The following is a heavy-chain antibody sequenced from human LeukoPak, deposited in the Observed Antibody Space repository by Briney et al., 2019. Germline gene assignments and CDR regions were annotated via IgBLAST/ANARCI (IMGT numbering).Heavy chain of an antibody. CDR3: AGPGSSGLSLQH. Sequence: SETLSLTCTVSGGSISSYYWSWIRQPPGEGLEWIGYIYYSGSTNYNPSLKSRVTISVDTSKNQFSLKLSSVTAADTAVYYCAGPGSSGLSLQHWGQGTLVTVSS. D-gene: IGHD6-19*01. CDR1: GGSISSYY. V-gene: IGHV4-59*01. CDR2: IYYSGST. J-gene: IGHJ1*01.